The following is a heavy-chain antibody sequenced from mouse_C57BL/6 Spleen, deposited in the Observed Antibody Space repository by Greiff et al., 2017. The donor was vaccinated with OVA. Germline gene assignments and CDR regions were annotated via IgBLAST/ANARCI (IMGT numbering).Heavy chain of an antibody. CDR2: INPNNGGT. V-gene: IGHV1-22*01. J-gene: IGHJ3*01. CDR3: ARIYYGNRAWFAY. CDR1: GYTFTDYN. Sequence: VQLKESGPELVKPGASVKMSCKASGYTFTDYNMHWVKQSHGKSLEWIGYINPNNGGTSYNQKFKGKATLTVNKSSSTAYMELRSLTSEDSAVYYCARIYYGNRAWFAYWGQGTLVTVSA. D-gene: IGHD2-1*01.